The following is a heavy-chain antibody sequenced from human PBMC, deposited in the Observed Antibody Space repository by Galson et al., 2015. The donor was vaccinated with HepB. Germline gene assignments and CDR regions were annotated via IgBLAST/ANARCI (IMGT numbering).Heavy chain of an antibody. Sequence: SLRLSCAASGFTFSSYAMSWVRQAPGKGLEWVSAISGSGGSTYYADSVKGRFTISRDNSKNTLYLQMNSLRAEDTAVYYCVRPPTGPYGQPHGYYYGMDVWGQGTTVTVSS. CDR2: ISGSGGST. CDR1: GFTFSSYA. D-gene: IGHD1-14*01. V-gene: IGHV3-23*01. CDR3: VRPPTGPYGQPHGYYYGMDV. J-gene: IGHJ6*02.